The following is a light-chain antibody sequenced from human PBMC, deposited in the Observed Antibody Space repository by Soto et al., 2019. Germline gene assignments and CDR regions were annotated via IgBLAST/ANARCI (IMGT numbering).Light chain of an antibody. Sequence: AVQLTQSPSSLSASVGDRVTITCRASQGISSALAWYQQKPGRAPKLLIHDASRLESGVPSRFSGSGSATDFTLTISSLQPEDFATYFCQQFNIYPLTFGGGNKVEIK. J-gene: IGKJ4*01. CDR3: QQFNIYPLT. CDR1: QGISSA. CDR2: DAS. V-gene: IGKV1-13*02.